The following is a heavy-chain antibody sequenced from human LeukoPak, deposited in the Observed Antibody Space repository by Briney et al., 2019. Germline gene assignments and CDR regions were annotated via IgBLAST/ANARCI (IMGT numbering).Heavy chain of an antibody. V-gene: IGHV4-39*01. J-gene: IGHJ5*02. CDR1: GDSISSTTYN. D-gene: IGHD2-15*01. Sequence: SETLSLTCTVSGDSISSTTYNWGWIRQPPGKGLEWIGSIYYTGITYYNPSLKSRVTMSVDTSENQFSLNLNSVTAADTAVYYCARGIRYCSGGSCYPGVNWFDPWGQGTLVTVSS. CDR3: ARGIRYCSGGSCYPGVNWFDP. CDR2: IYYTGIT.